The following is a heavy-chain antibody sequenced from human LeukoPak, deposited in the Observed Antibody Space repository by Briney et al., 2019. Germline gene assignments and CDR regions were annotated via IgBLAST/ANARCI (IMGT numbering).Heavy chain of an antibody. J-gene: IGHJ5*02. V-gene: IGHV7-4-1*02. CDR3: ARDPSRFDP. Sequence: EASVKVSCKASGYTFTNYAMNWVRQAPGRGLEWMGWINTNTGNPTYAQGFTGRFVFSLDTSVSTAYLQISSLKAEDTAVYYCARDPSRFDPWGQGTLVTVSS. CDR1: GYTFTNYA. CDR2: INTNTGNP.